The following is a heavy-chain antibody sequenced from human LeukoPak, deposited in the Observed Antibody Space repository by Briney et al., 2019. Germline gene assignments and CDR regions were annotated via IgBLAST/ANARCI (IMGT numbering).Heavy chain of an antibody. CDR2: IRYDGSNT. D-gene: IGHD3-3*01. CDR1: GFTFSSYG. CDR3: AKNPTGSYYDFWSGSG. V-gene: IGHV3-30*02. Sequence: PGGSLRLSFAASGFTFSSYGMHWVRQAPGKGLEWVAFIRYDGSNTCYADSVRGRFTISRDNSKNTLYLQMNSLRAEDTAVYYCAKNPTGSYYDFWSGSGWGQGTLVTVSS. J-gene: IGHJ4*02.